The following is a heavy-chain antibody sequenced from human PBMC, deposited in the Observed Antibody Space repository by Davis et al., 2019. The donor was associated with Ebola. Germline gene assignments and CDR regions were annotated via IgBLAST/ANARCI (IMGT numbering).Heavy chain of an antibody. J-gene: IGHJ4*02. CDR2: INPNNGDT. CDR3: ARDSLRRGSYYFGS. CDR1: GYTFTDHY. V-gene: IGHV1-2*06. D-gene: IGHD1-26*01. Sequence: AASVKVSCKASGYTFTDHYMHWVRQAPGQGLEWMGRINPNNGDTRYAQNYQGRLTVTRDTAISTVYMDLSGLGSDDTAMYYCARDSLRRGSYYFGSWGQGTLVTVSS.